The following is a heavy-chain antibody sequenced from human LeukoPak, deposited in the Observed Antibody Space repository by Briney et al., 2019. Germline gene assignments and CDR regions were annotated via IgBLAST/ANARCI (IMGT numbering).Heavy chain of an antibody. J-gene: IGHJ4*02. CDR3: AKLSFGSGLDVY. Sequence: GGTLRLSCAASGFTFSSYGLSWVRQAPGKGLEWVSAVSNTGSSTYYADSVKGRFTISRDNSKNTLYLQMNSLRAEDTAVYYCAKLSFGSGLDVYWGQGTLVTVSS. CDR2: VSNTGSST. CDR1: GFTFSSYG. D-gene: IGHD3-22*01. V-gene: IGHV3-23*01.